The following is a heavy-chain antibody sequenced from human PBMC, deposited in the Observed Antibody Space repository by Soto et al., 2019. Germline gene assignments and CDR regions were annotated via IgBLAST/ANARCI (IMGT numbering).Heavy chain of an antibody. Sequence: SETLSLTCTVSGGSISSYYWSWIRQPPGKGLEWIGYIYYSGSTNYNPSLKSRVTISVDTSKNQFSLKLSSVTAADTAVYYCARVDYRDFWSGHNNWCDPWGQGTLVTVSS. CDR1: GGSISSYY. CDR2: IYYSGST. J-gene: IGHJ5*02. V-gene: IGHV4-59*01. CDR3: ARVDYRDFWSGHNNWCDP. D-gene: IGHD3-3*01.